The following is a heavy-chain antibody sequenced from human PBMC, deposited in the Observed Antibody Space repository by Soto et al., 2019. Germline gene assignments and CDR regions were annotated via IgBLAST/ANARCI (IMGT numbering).Heavy chain of an antibody. CDR3: ARDLSYGYGTQPPDGYNPGSASGY. V-gene: IGHV1-2*02. Sequence: ASVKVSCKASGYTFTGYYMHWVRQAPGQGLEWMGWINPNSGGTNYAQKFQGRVTMTRDTSISTAYMELSRLRSDDTAVYYCARDLSYGYGTQPPDGYNPGSASGYWGQGTLVTVSS. CDR2: INPNSGGT. D-gene: IGHD5-18*01. J-gene: IGHJ4*02. CDR1: GYTFTGYY.